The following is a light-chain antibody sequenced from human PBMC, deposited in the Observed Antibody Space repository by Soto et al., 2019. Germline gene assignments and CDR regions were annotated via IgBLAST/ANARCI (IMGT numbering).Light chain of an antibody. CDR1: SSDVGGYKY. CDR2: VVS. CDR3: CSYTSSSTLYV. Sequence: QSALTQPASVSGSPGQSITISCTGSSSDVGGYKYVSWYQQHPGKAPKLMIYVVSNRPSGVSDRFSGSKSGNTASLTISGLQAEDEADYYCCSYTSSSTLYVFGTGTKLTVL. J-gene: IGLJ1*01. V-gene: IGLV2-14*01.